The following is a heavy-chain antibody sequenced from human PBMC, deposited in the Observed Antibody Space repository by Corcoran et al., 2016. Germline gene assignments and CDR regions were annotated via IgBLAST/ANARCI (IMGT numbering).Heavy chain of an antibody. CDR3: ARERITIFGVVTTPSPYYGMDV. Sequence: QVQLVQSGAEVKKPGSSVKVSCKASGGTFSSYAISWVRQAPGQGLEWMGGIIPIFGTANYAQKFQGRVTITADESTSTAYMELSSLRSEDTAVYSCARERITIFGVVTTPSPYYGMDVWGQGTTVTVSS. J-gene: IGHJ6*02. CDR2: IIPIFGTA. CDR1: GGTFSSYA. D-gene: IGHD3-3*01. V-gene: IGHV1-69*01.